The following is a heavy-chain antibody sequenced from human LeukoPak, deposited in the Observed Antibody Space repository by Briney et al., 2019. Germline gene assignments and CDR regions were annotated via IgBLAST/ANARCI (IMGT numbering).Heavy chain of an antibody. Sequence: GGSLRLSCAASGFTFNSFVMSWVRQAPGKGPEWVSGISASGGTTFYADSEKGRFTISKDISKNTLYLQMNFLRAEDTAVYYCAKVLFRLIDSDAFDIWGQGTMVTVSS. CDR3: AKVLFRLIDSDAFDI. V-gene: IGHV3-23*01. D-gene: IGHD2/OR15-2a*01. CDR2: ISASGGTT. CDR1: GFTFNSFV. J-gene: IGHJ3*02.